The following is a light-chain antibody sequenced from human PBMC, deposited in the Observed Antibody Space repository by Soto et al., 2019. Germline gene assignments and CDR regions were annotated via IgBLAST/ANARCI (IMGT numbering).Light chain of an antibody. V-gene: IGLV1-44*01. Sequence: QSVLTQPPSASGTPGQRVTISCSGSSSNIGSNLVNWYQQLPGRAPKLLMYSDNPRPSGVPDRFFGSKSGTSGSLAISGLQSEDEAHYYCAAWDDRMDGSVLFGGGTKRTVL. CDR3: AAWDDRMDGSVL. J-gene: IGLJ2*01. CDR2: SDN. CDR1: SSNIGSNL.